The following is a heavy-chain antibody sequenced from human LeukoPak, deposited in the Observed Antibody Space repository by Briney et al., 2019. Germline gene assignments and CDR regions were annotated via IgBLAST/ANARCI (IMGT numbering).Heavy chain of an antibody. CDR2: IYYSGST. CDR3: ATDPFRERFVAFDP. CDR1: GGSISNYY. D-gene: IGHD2/OR15-2a*01. J-gene: IGHJ5*02. Sequence: SETLSLTCTVSGGSISNYYWSWIRQFPGKGLEWIGYIYYSGSTSYNPSLKSRVTVSVDTSKNQFSLKLSSVSAADTAIYYCATDPFRERFVAFDPWGQGTLVTVSS. V-gene: IGHV4-59*01.